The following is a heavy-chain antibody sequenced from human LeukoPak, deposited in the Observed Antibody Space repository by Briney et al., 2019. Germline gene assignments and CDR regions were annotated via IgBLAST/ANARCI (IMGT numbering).Heavy chain of an antibody. J-gene: IGHJ4*02. V-gene: IGHV1-2*02. Sequence: ASVKVSCKASGYTFTGYYMHWVRQAPGLGLEWMGWINPNSGGTNYAQKFQGRVTMTRDTSISTAYMELSRLRSDDTAVYYCARDTKLLPAAVLYYFDYWGQGTLVTASS. D-gene: IGHD2-15*01. CDR1: GYTFTGYY. CDR3: ARDTKLLPAAVLYYFDY. CDR2: INPNSGGT.